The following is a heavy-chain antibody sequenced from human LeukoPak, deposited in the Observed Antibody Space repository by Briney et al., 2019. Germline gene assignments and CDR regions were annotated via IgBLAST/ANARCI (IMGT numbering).Heavy chain of an antibody. V-gene: IGHV3-64*01. J-gene: IGHJ4*02. Sequence: GSLRLSCAASGFTFSSYAMHWVRQAPGKGLEYVSAISSNGGSTYYANSVKGRFTISRDNSKNTLYLQMGSLRAEDMAVYYCARDRDGYNYFDYWGQGTLVTVSS. CDR3: ARDRDGYNYFDY. CDR2: ISSNGGST. CDR1: GFTFSSYA. D-gene: IGHD5-24*01.